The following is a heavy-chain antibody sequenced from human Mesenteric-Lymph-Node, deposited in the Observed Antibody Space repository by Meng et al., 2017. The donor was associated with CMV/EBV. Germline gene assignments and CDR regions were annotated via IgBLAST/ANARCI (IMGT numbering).Heavy chain of an antibody. CDR1: GFTFSDYY. CDR3: ARVLTPTPYDFWSGYYTDPDYYYYGMDV. D-gene: IGHD3-3*01. J-gene: IGHJ6*02. CDR2: ISPSGSTI. Sequence: GESLKISCATSGFTFSDYYMNWIRQAPGKGLEWVSYISPSGSTIDYADSVRGRFTISRDNAKNSLYLQMNSLRAEDTAVYYCARVLTPTPYDFWSGYYTDPDYYYYGMDVWGQGTTVTVSS. V-gene: IGHV3-11*04.